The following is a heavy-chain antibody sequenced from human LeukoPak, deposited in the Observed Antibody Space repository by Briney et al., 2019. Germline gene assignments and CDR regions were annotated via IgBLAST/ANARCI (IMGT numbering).Heavy chain of an antibody. V-gene: IGHV3-30*04. CDR2: ISYDGSNK. D-gene: IGHD2-15*01. J-gene: IGHJ6*03. CDR1: GFTFSSYA. CDR3: AKDPTRMTPRSYYMDV. Sequence: PGGSLRLSCAASGFTFSSYAMHWVRQAPGKGLEWVAVISYDGSNKYYADSVKGRFTISRDNSKNTLYLQMNSLRAEDTAVYYCAKDPTRMTPRSYYMDVWGKGTTVTISS.